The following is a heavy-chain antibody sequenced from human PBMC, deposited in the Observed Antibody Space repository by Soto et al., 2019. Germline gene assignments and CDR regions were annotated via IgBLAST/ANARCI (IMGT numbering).Heavy chain of an antibody. V-gene: IGHV3-15*01. CDR1: GFTFSDAW. CDR3: TTEGHNYGYRGMAG. J-gene: IGHJ6*04. Sequence: PGGALRVCSTASGFTFSDAWMTWVRQAPGKGLEWVGRIKRKSDGGTTEYAAPVKGRFTISRDDSKNTLYVQMNSLKTEDTAVYYCTTEGHNYGYRGMAGSGERTTVSVSS. CDR2: IKRKSDGGTT. D-gene: IGHD5-18*01.